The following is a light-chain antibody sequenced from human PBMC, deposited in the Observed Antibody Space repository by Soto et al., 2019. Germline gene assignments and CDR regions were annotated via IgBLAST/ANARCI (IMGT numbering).Light chain of an antibody. CDR1: SSDVGGYNY. V-gene: IGLV2-14*01. CDR2: DVS. CDR3: SSYTSSSTPLYV. J-gene: IGLJ1*01. Sequence: QSALTQPASVSGSPGQSITISCTGTSSDVGGYNYVSWYQQHPGKAPKLMIYDVSNRPSGVSNLFSGSKSGNTASLTISGLQAEDEADYYCSSYTSSSTPLYVFGTGTRSPS.